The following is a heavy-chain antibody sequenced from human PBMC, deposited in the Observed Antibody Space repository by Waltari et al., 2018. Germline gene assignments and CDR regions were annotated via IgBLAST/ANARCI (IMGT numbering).Heavy chain of an antibody. V-gene: IGHV3-48*01. D-gene: IGHD5-12*01. Sequence: EVQLVESGGGLVQPGGSLRLSCAASGFTFSSYSMNWVRQAPGKGLEWVSYISSSSDTIHYADSVEGRFTISRENAKNSLYLQMYSLRAEDTAVYYCARDGSSGYDSDYWGQGALVTVSS. CDR2: ISSSSDTI. CDR1: GFTFSSYS. J-gene: IGHJ4*02. CDR3: ARDGSSGYDSDY.